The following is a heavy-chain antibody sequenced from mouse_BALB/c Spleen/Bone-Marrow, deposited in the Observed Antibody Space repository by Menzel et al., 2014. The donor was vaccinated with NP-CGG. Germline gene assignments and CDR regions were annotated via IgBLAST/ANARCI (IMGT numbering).Heavy chain of an antibody. Sequence: QVQLQQSGAELVKPGASVKMSCKASGYTFTSYWMHWVKQRPGQGLEGIGVIDPSDSYTSYNQKFKGKATLTVDTSSSTAYMQLSSLTSEDSAVYYCTRRGTTVVAYYAMDYWGQGTSVTVSS. CDR2: IDPSDSYT. D-gene: IGHD1-1*01. CDR1: GYTFTSYW. V-gene: IGHV1S127*01. J-gene: IGHJ4*01. CDR3: TRRGTTVVAYYAMDY.